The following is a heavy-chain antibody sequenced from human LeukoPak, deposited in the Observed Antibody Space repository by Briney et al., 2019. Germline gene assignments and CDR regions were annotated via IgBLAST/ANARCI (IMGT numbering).Heavy chain of an antibody. CDR3: ARITSSSPEWYFDL. CDR2: IYTSGST. Sequence: SQTLSLTCTVSGGSISSGSYYWSWIRQPAGGGLEWIGRIYTSGSTNYNPSLKSRVTISVDTSKNQFSLKLSSVTAADTAVYYCARITSSSPEWYFDLWGRGTLVTVSS. J-gene: IGHJ2*01. D-gene: IGHD6-6*01. V-gene: IGHV4-61*02. CDR1: GGSISSGSYY.